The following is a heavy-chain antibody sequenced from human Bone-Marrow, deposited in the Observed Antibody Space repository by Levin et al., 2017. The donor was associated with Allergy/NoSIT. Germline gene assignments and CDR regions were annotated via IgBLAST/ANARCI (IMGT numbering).Heavy chain of an antibody. CDR3: AKDDTALVSSIFDY. V-gene: IGHV3-30*18. CDR2: TSFDGSNK. D-gene: IGHD5-18*01. J-gene: IGHJ4*02. Sequence: PGGSLRLSCAASGFAFRTYGMHWVRQAPGNGLEWVAVTSFDGSNKYYADSVKGRFSISRDNSKNTLYLQMNSLRTDDTAVYYCAKDDTALVSSIFDYWGQGTLVTVSS. CDR1: GFAFRTYG.